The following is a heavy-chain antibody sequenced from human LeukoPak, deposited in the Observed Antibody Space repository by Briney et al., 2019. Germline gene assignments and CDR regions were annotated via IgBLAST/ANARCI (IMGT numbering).Heavy chain of an antibody. CDR3: AREIFGSGSYPDS. V-gene: IGHV3-33*01. CDR1: GFAFNTYA. J-gene: IGHJ4*02. Sequence: GSLRLSCAASGFAFNTYAMHWVRQAPGKGLEWVSLIWHDGSHKFYIDSVRGRFTISRDNSRNTVYLQMNGLRAEDTAVYYCAREIFGSGSYPDSWGQGTLVTVSS. D-gene: IGHD3-10*01. CDR2: IWHDGSHK.